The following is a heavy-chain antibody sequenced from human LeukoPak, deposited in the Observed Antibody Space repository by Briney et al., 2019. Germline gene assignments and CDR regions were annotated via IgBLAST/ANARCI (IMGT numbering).Heavy chain of an antibody. CDR2: IYSGGST. J-gene: IGHJ4*02. CDR1: GFTVSSNY. CDR3: ARAKGSGSYLD. D-gene: IGHD3-10*01. Sequence: PGGSLRPSCAASGFTVSSNYMSWVRQAPGKGLEWVSVIYSGGSTYYADSVKGRFTISRDNSKNTLYLQMNSLRAEDTAAYYCARAKGSGSYLDWGQGTLVTVSS. V-gene: IGHV3-66*01.